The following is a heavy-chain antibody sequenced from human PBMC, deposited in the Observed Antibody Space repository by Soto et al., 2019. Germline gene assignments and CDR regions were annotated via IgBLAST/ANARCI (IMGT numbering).Heavy chain of an antibody. V-gene: IGHV3-23*01. CDR2: ISGSGGST. D-gene: IGHD2-2*01. Sequence: PGGSLRLSCAASGFTFGRYAMGWVRQAPGKGLEGVSRISGSGGSTYYADSVKGRFTISRDNSKNTVYLQMNSLRAEDTAVYYCAKYISEYPFQHWGQGTLVTVSS. CDR1: GFTFGRYA. CDR3: AKYISEYPFQH. J-gene: IGHJ1*01.